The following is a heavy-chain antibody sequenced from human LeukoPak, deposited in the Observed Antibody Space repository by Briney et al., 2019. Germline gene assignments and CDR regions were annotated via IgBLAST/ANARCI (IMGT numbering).Heavy chain of an antibody. CDR1: GGSISSYY. CDR3: ARGRGEGRGIAMVRGVRAPSYNWFDP. J-gene: IGHJ5*02. CDR2: IYYSGST. D-gene: IGHD3-10*01. Sequence: SETLSLTCTVSGGSISSYYWSWIRQPPGKGLEWIGYIYYSGSTNYNPSLKSRVTISVDTSKNQFSLKLSSVTAADTAVYYCARGRGEGRGIAMVRGVRAPSYNWFDPWGHGTQVTVSS. V-gene: IGHV4-59*12.